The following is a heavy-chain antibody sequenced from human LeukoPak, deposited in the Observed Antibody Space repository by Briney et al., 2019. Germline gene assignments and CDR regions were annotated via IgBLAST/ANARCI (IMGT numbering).Heavy chain of an antibody. CDR2: ISGSGFT. Sequence: GGSLRLSCAASGFTFSSYAMSWVRQAPGKGLEWVPAISGSGFTYYADSVKGRFTISRDNSKNTLYLQTNSLRAEDTAVYYCARGLYSSSPWGQGTLVTVSS. J-gene: IGHJ4*02. V-gene: IGHV3-23*01. D-gene: IGHD6-6*01. CDR3: ARGLYSSSP. CDR1: GFTFSSYA.